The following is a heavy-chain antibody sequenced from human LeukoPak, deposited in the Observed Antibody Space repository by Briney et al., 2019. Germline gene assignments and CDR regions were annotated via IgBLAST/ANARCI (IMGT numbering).Heavy chain of an antibody. J-gene: IGHJ4*02. D-gene: IGHD4-11*01. Sequence: SETLSLTCAVYDGSFSCYYWSWIRHPPGKGPEWIGEINHSGSINYNPSLKSRVTISVDTSKNQFSLILSSVTAADTALYYCARDSSNYALDYWGQGTLVTVSS. V-gene: IGHV4-34*01. CDR2: INHSGSI. CDR1: DGSFSCYY. CDR3: ARDSSNYALDY.